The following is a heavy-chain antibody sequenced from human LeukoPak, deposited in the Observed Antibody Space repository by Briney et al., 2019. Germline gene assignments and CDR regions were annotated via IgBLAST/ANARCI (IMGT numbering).Heavy chain of an antibody. Sequence: SVKVSCKASGGTFSSYAISWVRQAPGQGLEWMGGIIPIFGTANYAQKFQGRVTITADESTSTAYMELSNLRSEDTAVYYCARYPTAGDAFDIWGQGTMVTVSS. CDR1: GGTFSSYA. CDR2: IIPIFGTA. V-gene: IGHV1-69*13. J-gene: IGHJ3*02. D-gene: IGHD6-13*01. CDR3: ARYPTAGDAFDI.